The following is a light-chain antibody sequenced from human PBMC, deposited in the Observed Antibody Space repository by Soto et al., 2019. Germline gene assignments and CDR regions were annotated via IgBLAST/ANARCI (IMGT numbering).Light chain of an antibody. CDR2: SNN. CDR1: SSSIGSNA. CDR3: AAWDDSLNGWV. J-gene: IGLJ3*02. Sequence: QSVLTQPPSASGTPGQRVTISCSGSSSSIGSNAVNWYQQLPGTAPKLLIYSNNQRPSGVPDRFSGSKPGTSASLAISGLQSEDEADYYCAAWDDSLNGWVFGGGTKLTVL. V-gene: IGLV1-44*01.